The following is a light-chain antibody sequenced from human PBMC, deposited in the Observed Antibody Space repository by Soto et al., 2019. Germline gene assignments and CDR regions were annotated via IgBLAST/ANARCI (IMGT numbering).Light chain of an antibody. CDR2: GAS. Sequence: EIVMTQSPATLSVSPGEGATLSCRASQGISSNVAWYHQKPGQAPRLLIFGASSRATGIPARFSGSGSGTEFTLTISSLQSEDFAVYYCQHYNKWPFTFGPGTKVDI. CDR3: QHYNKWPFT. CDR1: QGISSN. J-gene: IGKJ3*01. V-gene: IGKV3-15*01.